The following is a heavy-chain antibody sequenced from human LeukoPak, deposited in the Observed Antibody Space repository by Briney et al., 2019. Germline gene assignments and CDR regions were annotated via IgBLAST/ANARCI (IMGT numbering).Heavy chain of an antibody. V-gene: IGHV3-48*01. Sequence: PGGSLRLSCAAAGLTFSTNSMNWVRQAPGKGLEWVSYISFSSSTIYYADSVKGRFTISRDNAKNLLYPQMNSLRAEDTAVYYCATYSSGWLGRGVYWGQGTLVTVSS. D-gene: IGHD6-19*01. CDR2: ISFSSSTI. CDR1: GLTFSTNS. CDR3: ATYSSGWLGRGVY. J-gene: IGHJ4*02.